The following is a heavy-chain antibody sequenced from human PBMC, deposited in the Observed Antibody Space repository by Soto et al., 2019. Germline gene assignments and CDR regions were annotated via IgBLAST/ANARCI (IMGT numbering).Heavy chain of an antibody. Sequence: GGSLRLSCAASGFTFSSYSMNWVRQAPGKGLEWVSSISSSSSYIYYADSVKGRFTISRDNAKNSLYLQMNSLRAEDTAVYYCARDGDSSSWYTTDAFDIWGQGTMVTVSS. CDR2: ISSSSSYI. V-gene: IGHV3-21*01. J-gene: IGHJ3*02. D-gene: IGHD6-13*01. CDR1: GFTFSSYS. CDR3: ARDGDSSSWYTTDAFDI.